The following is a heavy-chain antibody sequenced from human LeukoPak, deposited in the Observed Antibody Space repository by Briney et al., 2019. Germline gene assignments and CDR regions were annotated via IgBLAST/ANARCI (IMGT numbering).Heavy chain of an antibody. CDR3: ARDGRTVTTDFDY. CDR2: ISGVGSNT. D-gene: IGHD4-11*01. CDR1: GFTFSNYA. V-gene: IGHV3-21*01. Sequence: GGSLRLSCAASGFTFSNYAMTWVRQAPGKGLEWLSVISGVGSNTDYADSVKGRFTISRDNAKNSLYLQMNSLRAEDTAVYYCARDGRTVTTDFDYWGQGTLVTVSS. J-gene: IGHJ4*02.